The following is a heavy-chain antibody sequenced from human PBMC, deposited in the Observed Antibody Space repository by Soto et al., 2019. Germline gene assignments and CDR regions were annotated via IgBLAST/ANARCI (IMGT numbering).Heavy chain of an antibody. Sequence: SVTLSLTCAVSGCSISISSDYWSWIRQPPGKGLEWIGSIYYSGSTYYNPSLKSRVTISVDTSKNQFSLKLSSVTAAGTAVYYCARRGQQLGHFDYWGQGTLVTVSS. J-gene: IGHJ4*02. CDR2: IYYSGST. CDR3: ARRGQQLGHFDY. CDR1: GCSISISSDY. V-gene: IGHV4-39*01. D-gene: IGHD6-13*01.